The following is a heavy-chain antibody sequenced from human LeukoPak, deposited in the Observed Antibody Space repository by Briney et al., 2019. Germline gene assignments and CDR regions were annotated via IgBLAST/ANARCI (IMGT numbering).Heavy chain of an antibody. J-gene: IGHJ4*02. CDR3: ARHPGIAVADYYFDY. CDR2: FIPIFGTA. Sequence: SVKVSCKASGGTFSSYAISWVRQAPGQGLEWMGRFIPIFGTANYAQKFQGRVTITTDESTSTAYMELSSLRSEDTAVYYCARHPGIAVADYYFDYWGQGTLVTVSS. V-gene: IGHV1-69*05. CDR1: GGTFSSYA. D-gene: IGHD6-19*01.